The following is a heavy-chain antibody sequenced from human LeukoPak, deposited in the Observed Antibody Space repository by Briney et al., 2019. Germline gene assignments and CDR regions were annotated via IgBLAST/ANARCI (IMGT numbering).Heavy chain of an antibody. J-gene: IGHJ3*02. D-gene: IGHD3-22*01. V-gene: IGHV4-61*02. Sequence: SETLSLTCTVSGGSISSGSYYWSWIRQPAGKGLEWIGRIYTSGSTNYNPSLKSRVTISVDTSKNQFSLKLSSVTAADTAVYYCARDLYYYDSSGSDAFDIWGQGTMVTVSS. CDR3: ARDLYYYDSSGSDAFDI. CDR2: IYTSGST. CDR1: GGSISSGSYY.